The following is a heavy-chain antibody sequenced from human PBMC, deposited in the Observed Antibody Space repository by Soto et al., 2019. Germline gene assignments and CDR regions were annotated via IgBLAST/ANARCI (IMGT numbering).Heavy chain of an antibody. Sequence: QVQLVQSGAEVKKPGSSVKVSCKASGGTFSSYAISWVRQAPGQGLEWMGGLIPIFGTANYAQKFQGRVTITADESTSTAYMELSSLRSEDTAVYYCARAYYYDSSGHRGGLAFDYWGQGTLVTVSS. CDR2: LIPIFGTA. CDR3: ARAYYYDSSGHRGGLAFDY. CDR1: GGTFSSYA. J-gene: IGHJ4*02. V-gene: IGHV1-69*01. D-gene: IGHD3-22*01.